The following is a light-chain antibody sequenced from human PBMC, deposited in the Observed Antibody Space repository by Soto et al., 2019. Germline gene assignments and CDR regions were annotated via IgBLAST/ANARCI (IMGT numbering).Light chain of an antibody. Sequence: IVLTQSPATLSLSPWERATLSCRASQSVSTYLAWYQQKPGQAPRLLIYDASNRATGIPARFSGSGSGTEFTLTISSLQSEDFAVYYCQQYKKWPRTFGHGTKVDIK. CDR1: QSVSTY. V-gene: IGKV3-11*01. J-gene: IGKJ1*01. CDR2: DAS. CDR3: QQYKKWPRT.